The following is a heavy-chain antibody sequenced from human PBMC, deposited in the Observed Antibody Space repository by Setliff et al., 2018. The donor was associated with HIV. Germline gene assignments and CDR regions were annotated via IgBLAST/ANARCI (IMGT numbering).Heavy chain of an antibody. CDR3: ARGGSGSPFDY. CDR2: IYTSGST. CDR1: GGSISSGSYY. V-gene: IGHV4-61*02. Sequence: SETLSLTCTVSGGSISSGSYYWSWIRQPAGKGLEWIGRIYTSGSTNYNPSLKSRVTISVDTSKNQFSLKLSSVTAADTAVYYCARGGSGSPFDYWGQGT. D-gene: IGHD1-26*01. J-gene: IGHJ4*02.